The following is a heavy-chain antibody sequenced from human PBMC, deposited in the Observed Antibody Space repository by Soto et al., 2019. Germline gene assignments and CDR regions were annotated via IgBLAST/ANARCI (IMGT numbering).Heavy chain of an antibody. D-gene: IGHD1-26*01. CDR3: ARKWELLDAFDI. V-gene: IGHV1-18*01. CDR2: ISAYNGNT. Sequence: GASVKVSCKASGYTFTSYGISWVRQAPGQGLEWMGWISAYNGNTNYAQHLQGRGIMTTDTSTSTAYTELRSLRSDDTAVYYCARKWELLDAFDIWGQGTMVTVSS. CDR1: GYTFTSYG. J-gene: IGHJ3*02.